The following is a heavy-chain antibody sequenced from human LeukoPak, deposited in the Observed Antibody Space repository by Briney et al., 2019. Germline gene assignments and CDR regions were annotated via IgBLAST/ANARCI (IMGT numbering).Heavy chain of an antibody. CDR3: AREHESYGDYPYYFDS. CDR2: INKKGGT. D-gene: IGHD4-17*01. J-gene: IGHJ4*02. V-gene: IGHV4-30-4*01. CDR1: SDSISSGDYY. Sequence: SETLSLTCTVSSDSISSGDYYWSWIRQPAGKGLEFIGYINKKGGTSYNPPLKSRVSISIDTSKNQFSLKLTSVTAADTAVYFCAREHESYGDYPYYFDSWGQGTLVTVSS.